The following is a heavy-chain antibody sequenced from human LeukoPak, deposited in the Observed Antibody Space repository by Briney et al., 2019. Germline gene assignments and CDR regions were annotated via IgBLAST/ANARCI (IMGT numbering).Heavy chain of an antibody. CDR3: AREAYYDSSGYYN. D-gene: IGHD3-22*01. CDR1: GGSFSGYY. CDR2: INHSGST. J-gene: IGHJ4*02. Sequence: SETLSLTCAVYGGSFSGYYWSWIRQPPGKGLEWIGEINHSGSTNYNPSLKSRVTISVDTSKNQFSLKLSSVTAADTAVYYCAREAYYDSSGYYNWRQGTLVTVSS. V-gene: IGHV4-34*01.